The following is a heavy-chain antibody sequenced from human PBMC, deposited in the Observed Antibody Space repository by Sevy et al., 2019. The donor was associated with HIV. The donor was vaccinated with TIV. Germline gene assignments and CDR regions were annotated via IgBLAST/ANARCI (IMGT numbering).Heavy chain of an antibody. CDR2: FDPDHGEP. D-gene: IGHD6-13*01. CDR3: ARASGDDYSRFNF. V-gene: IGHV1-24*01. J-gene: IGHJ4*02. Sequence: ASVKVSCKVSGDAIIDLFIHWLRQAPGKGLEWMGGFDPDHGEPNYEEDFQGRVTMTEDTSAKTAFMYLSNLRSGDAAVYYCARASGDDYSRFNFWGQGTLVTVSS. CDR1: GDAIIDLF.